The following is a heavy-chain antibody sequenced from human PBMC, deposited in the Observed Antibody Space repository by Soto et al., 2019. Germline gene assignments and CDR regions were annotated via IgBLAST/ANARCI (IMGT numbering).Heavy chain of an antibody. CDR3: ARVGIAAAGTFDY. CDR1: GYSFTSYW. CDR2: IYPGDSDT. Sequence: PWESLKISCKGSGYSFTSYWIGWVRQMPGKGLEWMGIIYPGDSDTRYSPSFQGQVTISADKSISTAYLQWSSLKASATAMYYCARVGIAAAGTFDYWGQGTLVTVSS. J-gene: IGHJ4*02. D-gene: IGHD6-13*01. V-gene: IGHV5-51*01.